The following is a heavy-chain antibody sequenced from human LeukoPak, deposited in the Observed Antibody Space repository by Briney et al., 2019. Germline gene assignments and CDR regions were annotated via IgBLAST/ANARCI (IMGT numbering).Heavy chain of an antibody. D-gene: IGHD1-7*01. J-gene: IGHJ4*02. CDR1: GFTVYSNY. CDR2: IYSCGTT. Sequence: GGSLRLSCAASGFTVYSNYMTWVRQAPGKGLEWVSVIYSCGTTYYADSVKGRFTISRDNSKNTLDLQMNSLRAEDTAVYYCARGELGDDWGQGTLVTVSS. CDR3: ARGELGDD. V-gene: IGHV3-53*05.